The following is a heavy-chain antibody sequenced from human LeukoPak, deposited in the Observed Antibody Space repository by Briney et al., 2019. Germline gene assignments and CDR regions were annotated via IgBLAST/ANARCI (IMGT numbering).Heavy chain of an antibody. CDR2: ITSSSSAK. V-gene: IGHV3-48*01. Sequence: GGSLRLSCAASGFNFSSYWMSWVRQAPGKGLEWVSYITSSSSAKYYADSVKGRFTISRDNAENSLYLQMNSLRAEDTAVYYCTRDQEGSDYWGQGTLVTVSS. J-gene: IGHJ4*02. CDR3: TRDQEGSDY. CDR1: GFNFSSYW.